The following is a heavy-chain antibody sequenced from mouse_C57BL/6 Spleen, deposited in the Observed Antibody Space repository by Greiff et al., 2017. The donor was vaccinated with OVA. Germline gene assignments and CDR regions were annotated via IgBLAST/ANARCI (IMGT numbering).Heavy chain of an antibody. J-gene: IGHJ3*01. V-gene: IGHV1-81*01. D-gene: IGHD1-1*01. Sequence: QVQLKQSGAELARPGASVKLSCKASGYTFTSYGISWVKQRTGQGLEWIGEIYPRSGNTYYNEKFKGKATLTADKSSSTAYMELRSLTSEDSAVYFCARSITTVKDGFAYWGQGTLVTVSA. CDR3: ARSITTVKDGFAY. CDR2: IYPRSGNT. CDR1: GYTFTSYG.